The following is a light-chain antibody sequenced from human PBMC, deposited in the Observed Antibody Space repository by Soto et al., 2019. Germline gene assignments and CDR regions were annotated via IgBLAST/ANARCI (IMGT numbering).Light chain of an antibody. V-gene: IGLV2-14*01. CDR3: SSYTSSSTHAV. J-gene: IGLJ7*01. Sequence: QSVLTKPASVSGSPGQSITISCTGTSSDVGGYNYVSWYQQHPGKAPKLIIYDVSNRPSGVSNRFSGSKSGNTASLTISGLQAEDEADYHCSSYTSSSTHAVFGGGTQLTVL. CDR1: SSDVGGYNY. CDR2: DVS.